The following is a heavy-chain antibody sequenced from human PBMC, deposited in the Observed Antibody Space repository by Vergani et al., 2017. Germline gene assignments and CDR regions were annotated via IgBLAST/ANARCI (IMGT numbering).Heavy chain of an antibody. V-gene: IGHV1-2*02. CDR2: INPNSGGT. D-gene: IGHD6-19*01. Sequence: QVQLVQSGAEVKKPGASVKVSCKASGYTFTGYYMHWVRQAPGQGLEWMGWINPNSGGTNYAQKFQGRVTMTRDTSIRTAYMGVSRLRSDDTDVYYCARDLRRSSGWYLPGNYCYYMDVWGKGTTVTVSS. CDR3: ARDLRRSSGWYLPGNYCYYMDV. J-gene: IGHJ6*03. CDR1: GYTFTGYY.